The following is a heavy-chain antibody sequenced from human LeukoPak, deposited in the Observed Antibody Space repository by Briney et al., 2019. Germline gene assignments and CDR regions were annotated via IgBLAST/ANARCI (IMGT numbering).Heavy chain of an antibody. CDR2: ISGSGRSI. Sequence: GGSLRLSCAASGFTFSNYAKKWVRQAPGKGLEWVSDISGSGRSIYYGDSFQGRFTISRDNSKNTVYLQMNSLRAEDTAIYYCAKGVRPYGDYFDYWGQGTLVTVSS. J-gene: IGHJ4*02. CDR1: GFTFSNYA. CDR3: AKGVRPYGDYFDY. D-gene: IGHD3-10*01. V-gene: IGHV3-23*01.